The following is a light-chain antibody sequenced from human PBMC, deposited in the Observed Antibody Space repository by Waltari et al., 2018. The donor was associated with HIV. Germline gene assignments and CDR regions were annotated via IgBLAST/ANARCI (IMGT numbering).Light chain of an antibody. CDR3: QQYNSYSWT. CDR1: QSLSSW. CDR2: KAS. J-gene: IGKJ1*01. V-gene: IGKV1-5*03. Sequence: DIQMTQSPSTLSASVGDRVTITCRASQSLSSWLAWYQQKPGKDPKLLIYKASSLESGVPSRFSGSGSGTEFTLTISSLQPDDFATYYCQQYNSYSWTFGQGTKVEIK.